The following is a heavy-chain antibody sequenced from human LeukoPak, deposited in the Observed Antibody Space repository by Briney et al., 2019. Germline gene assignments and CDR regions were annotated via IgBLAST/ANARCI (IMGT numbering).Heavy chain of an antibody. J-gene: IGHJ4*02. Sequence: GGSLRLSCSASGFTFGDYGMSWLRQAPGKGLEWVSSINWNGGNTAYADSVKGRFTISRDTAKDSLYLQLNSLRAEDTALYYCARDRGWLQYIDYWGQGTLVTVPS. CDR3: ARDRGWLQYIDY. CDR2: INWNGGNT. V-gene: IGHV3-20*04. D-gene: IGHD5-24*01. CDR1: GFTFGDYG.